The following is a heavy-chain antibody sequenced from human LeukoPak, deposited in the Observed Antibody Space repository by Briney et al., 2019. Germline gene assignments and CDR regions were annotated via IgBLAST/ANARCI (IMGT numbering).Heavy chain of an antibody. J-gene: IGHJ2*01. D-gene: IGHD6-13*01. CDR3: ARHVDLETSSPSYWYFDF. V-gene: IGHV4-39*01. Sequence: SETLSLTCTVSGGSISSSSYYWGWIRQPPGKGLEWIGSIYYSGSTYYNPSLKSRVTISVDTSKNQFSLKLSSVTAADTAVYYCARHVDLETSSPSYWYFDFWGRGTLVTVSS. CDR1: GGSISSSSYY. CDR2: IYYSGST.